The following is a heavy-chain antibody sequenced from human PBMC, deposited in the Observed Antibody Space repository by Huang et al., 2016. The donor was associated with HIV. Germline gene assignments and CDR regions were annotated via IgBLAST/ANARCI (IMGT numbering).Heavy chain of an antibody. CDR2: IYPFESKS. CDR1: GYSFSIYW. Sequence: EVQLVQSGAEVKKPGESLKISCTGSGYSFSIYWIAWVRQMPGKGLEWIGIIYPFESKSTSSTSFEGHVSSSVDKSSNTVYLHWSSLKASDTAIYYCAKGRRAFDVWGQGTWVTVSS. CDR3: AKGRRAFDV. J-gene: IGHJ3*01. V-gene: IGHV5-51*03.